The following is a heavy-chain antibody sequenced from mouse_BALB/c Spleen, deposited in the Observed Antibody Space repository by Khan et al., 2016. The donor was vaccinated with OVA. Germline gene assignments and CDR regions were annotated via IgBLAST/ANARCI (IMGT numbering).Heavy chain of an antibody. V-gene: IGHV1-54*01. Sequence: VQLQESGAELVRPGTSVKVSCKASGYAFTNYLIEWVKQRPGQGLEWIGLINPGSGGTNYNEKFKGKATITADKSSSTAYMQLSSLTSDDSAVYFCARQGASRGWFAYWGQGTLVTVSA. CDR3: ARQGASRGWFAY. CDR1: GYAFTNYL. CDR2: INPGSGGT. D-gene: IGHD1-1*01. J-gene: IGHJ3*01.